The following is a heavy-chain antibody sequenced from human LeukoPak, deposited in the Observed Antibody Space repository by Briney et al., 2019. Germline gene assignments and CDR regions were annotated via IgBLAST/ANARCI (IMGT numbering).Heavy chain of an antibody. CDR1: GFTFSSYA. V-gene: IGHV3-23*01. CDR3: AKTYNWNYDY. CDR2: ISGSGDST. J-gene: IGHJ4*02. D-gene: IGHD1-7*01. Sequence: GGSLRLSCVASGFTFSSYAMSWVRQAPGKGLEWVSVISGSGDSTYYADSVKGRSTFSRDNSKNTLYLQMNSLRAEDTAVYYCAKTYNWNYDYWGQGTLVTVSS.